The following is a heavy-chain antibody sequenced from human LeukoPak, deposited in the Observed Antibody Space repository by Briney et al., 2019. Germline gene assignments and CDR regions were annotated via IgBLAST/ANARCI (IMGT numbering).Heavy chain of an antibody. CDR2: ISYSGST. CDR3: ARHVYGDQYYYGMDV. D-gene: IGHD4-17*01. J-gene: IGHJ6*02. Sequence: PETLSLTCTVSGGSISSYYWSWIRQPPGKGLEWIGYISYSGSTNYNPSLKSRVTISVDTSKNQFSLKLSSVTAADTAVYYCARHVYGDQYYYGMDVWGQGTTVTVSS. CDR1: GGSISSYY. V-gene: IGHV4-59*08.